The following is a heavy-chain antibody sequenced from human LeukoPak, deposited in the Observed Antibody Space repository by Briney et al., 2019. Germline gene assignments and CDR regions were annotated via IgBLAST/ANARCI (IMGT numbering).Heavy chain of an antibody. CDR1: GFTFDDYG. J-gene: IGHJ5*02. Sequence: GGSLRLSCAASGFTFDDYGMSWVRQAPGKGLEWVSGITWNGGSTGYADSVKGRFTISRDNAKNSLYLQMNSLRADDTAVYYCAKGGLVHRFDPWGQGTLVTVSS. V-gene: IGHV3-20*04. CDR2: ITWNGGST. CDR3: AKGGLVHRFDP.